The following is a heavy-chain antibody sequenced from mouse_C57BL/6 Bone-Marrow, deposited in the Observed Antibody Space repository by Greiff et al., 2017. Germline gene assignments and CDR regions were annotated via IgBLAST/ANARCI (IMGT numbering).Heavy chain of an antibody. D-gene: IGHD2-4*01. CDR1: GFTFTDYY. CDR3: ARSHYDYDAIDY. J-gene: IGHJ2*01. Sequence: EVQLVESGGGLVQPGGSLSLSCAASGFTFTDYYMSWVRQPPGKALEWLGFIRNKANGYTTEYSASVKGRFTIPSDNSKSILYLQMNALRAEDSATYYCARSHYDYDAIDYWGQGTTLTVSS. V-gene: IGHV7-3*01. CDR2: IRNKANGYTT.